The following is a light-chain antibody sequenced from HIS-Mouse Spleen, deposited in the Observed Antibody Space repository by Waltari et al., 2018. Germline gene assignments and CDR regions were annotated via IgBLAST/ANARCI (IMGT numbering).Light chain of an antibody. J-gene: IGKJ1*01. CDR2: AAS. V-gene: IGKV1-9*01. CDR1: QGISSY. Sequence: DIQLTQSPSFLSASVGDRVTITCRASQGISSYLAWYQQKPGKAPKLLIYAASTLQRGVPLRFSGSGSGTEFTLTISSLQPEDFATYYCQQLNSYPPTFGQGTKVEIK. CDR3: QQLNSYPPT.